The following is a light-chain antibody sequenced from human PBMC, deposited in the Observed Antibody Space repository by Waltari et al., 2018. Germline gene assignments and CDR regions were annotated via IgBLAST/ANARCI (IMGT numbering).Light chain of an antibody. CDR3: QQYCSTPLFT. V-gene: IGKV4-1*01. CDR2: WAS. CDR1: HSVLYSSNNKNC. Sequence: DIVMTQSPDSLAVSLGERGTITCKSSHSVLYSSNNKNCVAWYQQKPGQPPKLLIYWASTRESGVPDRYSGSGSGTDFTLTISSLQAEDVAVYYCQQYCSTPLFTFGPGTKVDI. J-gene: IGKJ3*01.